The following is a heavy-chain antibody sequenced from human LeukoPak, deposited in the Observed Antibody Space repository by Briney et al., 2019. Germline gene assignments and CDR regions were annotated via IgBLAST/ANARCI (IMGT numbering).Heavy chain of an antibody. CDR2: INPDSGGT. CDR1: GYTFTGYY. J-gene: IGHJ4*02. CDR3: ARSGYSSSWHSQATYYFDY. V-gene: IGHV1-2*02. Sequence: VASVKVSCKASGYTFTGYYMHWVRQAPGQGLEWMGWINPDSGGTNYAQKFQGRVTMTRDTSISTAYMELSRLRSDDTAVYYCARSGYSSSWHSQATYYFDYWGQGTLVTVSS. D-gene: IGHD6-13*01.